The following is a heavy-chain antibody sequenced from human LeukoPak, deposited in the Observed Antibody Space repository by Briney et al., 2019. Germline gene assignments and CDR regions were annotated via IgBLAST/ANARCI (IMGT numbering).Heavy chain of an antibody. CDR3: ARERDGYEHNFDY. D-gene: IGHD5-24*01. J-gene: IGHJ4*02. CDR2: IIPILGIA. V-gene: IGHV1-69*04. CDR1: GYTFTGYY. Sequence: SVKVSCKASGYTFTGYYMHWVRQAPGQGLEWMGRIIPILGIANYAQKFQGRVTITADKSTSTAYMELSSLRSEDTAVYYCARERDGYEHNFDYWGQGTLVTVSS.